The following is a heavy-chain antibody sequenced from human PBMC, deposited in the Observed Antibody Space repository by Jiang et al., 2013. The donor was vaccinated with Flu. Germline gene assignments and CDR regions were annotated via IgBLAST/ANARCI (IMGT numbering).Heavy chain of an antibody. CDR3: ASPRIEHYDFWSGYPFY. D-gene: IGHD3-3*01. Sequence: GLVKPSETLSLTCAVSGYSISSGYYWGWIRQPPGKGLEWIGSIYHSGSTYYNPSLKSRVTISVDTSKNQFSLKLSSVTAADTAVYYCASPRIEHYDFWSGYPFYWGQGTLVTVSS. CDR2: IYHSGST. CDR1: GYSISSGYY. V-gene: IGHV4-38-2*01. J-gene: IGHJ4*02.